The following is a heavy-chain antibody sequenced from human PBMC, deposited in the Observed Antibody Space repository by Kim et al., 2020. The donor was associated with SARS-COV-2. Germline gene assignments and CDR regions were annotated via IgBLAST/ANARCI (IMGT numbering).Heavy chain of an antibody. CDR2: INSDGSST. V-gene: IGHV3-74*01. Sequence: GGSLRLSCAASGFTFSSYWMHWVRQAPGKGLVWVSRINSDGSSTSYADSVKGRFTISRDNAKNTLYLQMNSLRAEDTAVYYCARVYSSWYEWYFDYWGQGTLVTVSS. CDR3: ARVYSSWYEWYFDY. J-gene: IGHJ4*02. D-gene: IGHD6-13*01. CDR1: GFTFSSYW.